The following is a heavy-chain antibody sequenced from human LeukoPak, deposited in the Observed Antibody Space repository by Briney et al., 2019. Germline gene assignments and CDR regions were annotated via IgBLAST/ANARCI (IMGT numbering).Heavy chain of an antibody. J-gene: IGHJ6*02. CDR1: GGSVSSGSYY. V-gene: IGHV4-61*01. D-gene: IGHD3-16*01. CDR2: IYYSGST. CDR3: ARGGRNYYFYGMDV. Sequence: SETLSLTCTVSGGSVSSGSYYWSWIRQPPGKGLEWIGYIYYSGSTNYNPSLKSRVTMSVDTSKNQFSLKLTSVTAADTAVYYCARGGRNYYFYGMDVWGQGTTVTVSS.